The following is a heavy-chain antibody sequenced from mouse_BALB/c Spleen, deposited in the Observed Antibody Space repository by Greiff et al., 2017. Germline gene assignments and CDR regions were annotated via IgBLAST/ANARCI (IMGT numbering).Heavy chain of an antibody. CDR1: GYTFTSYT. CDR3: ARRGFLAFAY. Sequence: QVQLQQSGAELARPGASVKMSCKASGYTFTSYTMYWVKQRPGQGLEWIGYINPSSGYTNYNQKFKDKATLAADKSSSTAYMQLSSLTSEDSAVYYYARRGFLAFAYWGQGTTLTVSA. J-gene: IGHJ2*01. CDR2: INPSSGYT. V-gene: IGHV1-4*01.